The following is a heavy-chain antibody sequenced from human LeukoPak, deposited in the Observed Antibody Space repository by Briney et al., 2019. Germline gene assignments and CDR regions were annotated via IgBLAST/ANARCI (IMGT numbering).Heavy chain of an antibody. V-gene: IGHV3-53*01. CDR1: GFTVSSNY. CDR3: ARNYYDSSGYNFAFDI. CDR2: IYSGGST. Sequence: GGSLRLSCAASGFTVSSNYMSWVRQAPGKGLEWVSVIYSGGSTYYADSVKGRFTISRDNSKDTLYLQMNSLRAEDTAVYYCARNYYDSSGYNFAFDIWGQGTMVTVSS. J-gene: IGHJ3*02. D-gene: IGHD3-22*01.